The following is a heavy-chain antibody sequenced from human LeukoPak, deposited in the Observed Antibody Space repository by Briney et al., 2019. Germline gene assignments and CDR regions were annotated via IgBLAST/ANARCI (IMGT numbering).Heavy chain of an antibody. V-gene: IGHV3-21*01. J-gene: IGHJ4*02. Sequence: GGSLRLSCAASGFTFSSYSMNWVRQAPGKGLEWVSSISSSSSYIYYADSVKGRFTISRDNAKNSLYLQMNSLRAEDTAVYYCAREGACCSGGSCYSALDYWGQGTLVTVSS. CDR1: GFTFSSYS. D-gene: IGHD2-15*01. CDR2: ISSSSSYI. CDR3: AREGACCSGGSCYSALDY.